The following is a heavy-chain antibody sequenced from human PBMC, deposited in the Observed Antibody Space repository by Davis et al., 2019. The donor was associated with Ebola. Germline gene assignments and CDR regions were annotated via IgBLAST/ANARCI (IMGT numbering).Heavy chain of an antibody. CDR3: ATDGNWNYVYYYYGMDV. D-gene: IGHD1-7*01. V-gene: IGHV3-21*01. CDR2: ISSSSSYI. J-gene: IGHJ6*02. CDR1: GFTFSSYS. Sequence: AGSLRLSCAASGFTFSSYSMNWVRQAPGKGLEWVSSISSSSSYIYYADSVKGRFTISRDNAKNLLYLQMNSLRAEDTAVYYCATDGNWNYVYYYYGMDVWGQGTTVTVSS.